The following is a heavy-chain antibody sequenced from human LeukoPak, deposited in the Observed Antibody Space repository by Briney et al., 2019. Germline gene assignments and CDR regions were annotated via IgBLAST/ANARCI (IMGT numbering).Heavy chain of an antibody. V-gene: IGHV4-59*01. CDR2: IYYSGST. Sequence: SETLSLTCTVSGGSISSYYWSWIRQPPGKGLEWIGYIYYSGSTNYNPPLKSRVTISVDTSKNQFSLKLSSVTAADTAVYYCARGVVAHFDYWGQGTLVTVSS. J-gene: IGHJ4*02. D-gene: IGHD2-21*01. CDR1: GGSISSYY. CDR3: ARGVVAHFDY.